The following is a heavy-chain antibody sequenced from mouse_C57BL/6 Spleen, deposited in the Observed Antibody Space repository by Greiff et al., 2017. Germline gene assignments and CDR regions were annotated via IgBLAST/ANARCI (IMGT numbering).Heavy chain of an antibody. Sequence: QVQLQQPGAELVKPGASVKLSCKASGYTFTSYWMHWVKQRPGQGLEWIGMIHPNSGSTNYNEKFKSKATLTVDKSSSTAYMQLCSLTSEDSAVYYCARVGINFYYFDYWGQGTTLTVAS. CDR3: ARVGINFYYFDY. J-gene: IGHJ2*01. D-gene: IGHD1-3*01. CDR2: IHPNSGST. CDR1: GYTFTSYW. V-gene: IGHV1-64*01.